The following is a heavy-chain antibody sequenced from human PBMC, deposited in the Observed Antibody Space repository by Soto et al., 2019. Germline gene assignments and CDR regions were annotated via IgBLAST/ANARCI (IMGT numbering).Heavy chain of an antibody. CDR1: GYTFTSYD. CDR3: AREHSSSWRFDY. V-gene: IGHV1-8*01. CDR2: MNPNSGNT. Sequence: QVQLVQSGAEVKKPGASVKVSCKASGYTFTSYDINWVRQATGQGLEWMGWMNPNSGNTGYAQKFQCRVNMTRNTSISTAYMELSSLRSEDTAVYYCAREHSSSWRFDYWGQGTLVTVSS. J-gene: IGHJ4*02. D-gene: IGHD6-13*01.